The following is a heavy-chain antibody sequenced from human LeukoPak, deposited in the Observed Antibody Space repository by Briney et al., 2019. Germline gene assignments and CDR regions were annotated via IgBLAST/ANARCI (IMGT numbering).Heavy chain of an antibody. CDR1: GYRFISYW. CDR2: IYPGDSDT. Sequence: GESLKISCQGSGYRFISYWIGWVRQMPGKGLEWMGIIYPGDSDTRYSPSFQGQVTISADKSINTAYLQWSNLKASDTAMYYCAGWKDYYYGVDVWGQGTTVTVSS. V-gene: IGHV5-51*01. D-gene: IGHD1-1*01. J-gene: IGHJ6*02. CDR3: AGWKDYYYGVDV.